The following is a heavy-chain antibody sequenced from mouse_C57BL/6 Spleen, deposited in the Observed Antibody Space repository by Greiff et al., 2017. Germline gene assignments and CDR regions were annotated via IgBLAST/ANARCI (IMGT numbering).Heavy chain of an antibody. CDR2: LSYSGST. CDR1: GYSITSDY. Sequence: EVQLQESGPGLAKPSQTLSLTCSVTGYSITSDYWYWIRKFPGNNLAYMGYLSYSGSTYYNPSRKSRSAITLDTSKNQYYLQLKSVTTEDTATYYCARDKANWDAMDYWGQGTSVTGSS. CDR3: ARDKANWDAMDY. J-gene: IGHJ4*01. D-gene: IGHD4-1*01. V-gene: IGHV3-8*01.